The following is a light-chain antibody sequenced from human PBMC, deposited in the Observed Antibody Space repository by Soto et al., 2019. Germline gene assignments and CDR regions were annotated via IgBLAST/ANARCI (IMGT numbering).Light chain of an antibody. CDR2: DAS. V-gene: IGKV3-11*01. J-gene: IGKJ4*01. Sequence: EIVLTQSPATLSLSPGERATLSCRASQSVSSYLAWYQQKPGQAPRLLSYDASNRATGIPARFSGSGSGTDFTLTISSLEPEDFAVYYCQQRSNWPPGALFGGGPKVEIK. CDR1: QSVSSY. CDR3: QQRSNWPPGAL.